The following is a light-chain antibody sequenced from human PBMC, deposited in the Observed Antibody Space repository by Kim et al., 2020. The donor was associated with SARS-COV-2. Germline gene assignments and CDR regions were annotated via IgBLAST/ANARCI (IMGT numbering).Light chain of an antibody. CDR1: KLGDKY. J-gene: IGLJ1*01. CDR3: QAWDSSTYV. CDR2: QDS. Sequence: GSPGQTASITCSGDKLGDKYAFWYQQKPGQSPVLVIYQDSKRPSGIPERFSGSNSGNTATLTISGTQAMDEADYYCQAWDSSTYVFGTGTKVTVL. V-gene: IGLV3-1*01.